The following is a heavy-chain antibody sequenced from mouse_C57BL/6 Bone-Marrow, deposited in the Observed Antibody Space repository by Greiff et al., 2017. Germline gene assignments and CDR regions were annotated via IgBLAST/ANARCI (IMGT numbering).Heavy chain of an antibody. CDR1: GYTFTSYW. CDR2: IDPNSGGT. CDR3: ARHESYYSNYTPFFDY. D-gene: IGHD2-5*01. J-gene: IGHJ2*01. V-gene: IGHV1-72*01. Sequence: QVQLQQPGAELVKPGASVKLSCKASGYTFTSYWMHWVKQRPGRGLEWIGRIDPNSGGTKYNEKFKSKATLTVDKPSSTAYMQLSSLTSEDSAVYYGARHESYYSNYTPFFDYWGQGTTLTVSS.